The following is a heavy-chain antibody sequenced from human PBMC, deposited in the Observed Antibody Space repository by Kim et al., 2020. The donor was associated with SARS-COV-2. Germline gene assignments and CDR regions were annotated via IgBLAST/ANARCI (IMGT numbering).Heavy chain of an antibody. CDR3: ARGKNYDSSGYYYTY. V-gene: IGHV4-34*01. CDR1: GGSFSGYY. Sequence: SETLSLTCAVYGGSFSGYYWSWIRQPPGKGLEWIGEINHSGSTNYNPSLKSRVTISVDTSKNQFSLKLSSVTAADTAVYYCARGKNYDSSGYYYTYWGQGTLVTVSS. J-gene: IGHJ4*02. CDR2: INHSGST. D-gene: IGHD3-22*01.